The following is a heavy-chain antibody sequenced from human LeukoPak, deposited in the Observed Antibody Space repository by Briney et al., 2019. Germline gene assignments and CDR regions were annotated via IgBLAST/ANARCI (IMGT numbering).Heavy chain of an antibody. CDR3: ARDLGGTNYYYYMDV. Sequence: GGSLGLSCAASGFTFSSYWMSWVGQAPGKGLEWVANIKQDGSEKYYVDSVKGRFTISRDNAKNSLYLQMNSLRAEDTAVSYCARDLGGTNYYYYMDVRGKGTTVTVSS. D-gene: IGHD1-1*01. CDR1: GFTFSSYW. V-gene: IGHV3-7*01. CDR2: IKQDGSEK. J-gene: IGHJ6*03.